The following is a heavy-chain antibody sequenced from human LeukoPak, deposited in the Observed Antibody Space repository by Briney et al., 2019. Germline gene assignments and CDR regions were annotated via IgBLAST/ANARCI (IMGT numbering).Heavy chain of an antibody. J-gene: IGHJ4*02. CDR2: IFYSGST. D-gene: IGHD6-13*01. Sequence: PSETLSLTCTVSAGSISSSSFWGWIRRPPGKGLGWIGHIFYSGSTYYNPSLKSRVTLSVDTSDNQFSLRLTSVSAADTAIYYCARRAITYSTSYFDSWGQGIRVTVSP. CDR3: ARRAITYSTSYFDS. CDR1: AGSISSSSF. V-gene: IGHV4-39*01.